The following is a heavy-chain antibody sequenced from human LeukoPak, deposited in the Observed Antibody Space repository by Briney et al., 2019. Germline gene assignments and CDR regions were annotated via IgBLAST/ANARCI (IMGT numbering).Heavy chain of an antibody. V-gene: IGHV4-34*01. J-gene: IGHJ4*02. CDR1: GFTFGSYA. Sequence: GSLRLSCEASGFTFGSYAMYWVRQAPGKGLEWIGEINHSGSTTYNPSFKSRVTISVDTSKNQFSLRLSSVTAADTAVYYCARTEASSSWLIYDYWGQGTLVTVSS. CDR3: ARTEASSSWLIYDY. CDR2: INHSGST. D-gene: IGHD6-13*01.